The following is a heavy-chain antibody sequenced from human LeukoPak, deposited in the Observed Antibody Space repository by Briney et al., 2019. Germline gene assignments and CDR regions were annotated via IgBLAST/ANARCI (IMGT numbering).Heavy chain of an antibody. Sequence: PGGSLRLSCAASGFTFSSHSMNWVRQAPGKGLEWVSSISTSSDYIYYADSVKGRFTISRDNAKNSLYLQMNSLRAEDTAVYYCARGLYSGYDWGQGTLVTASS. J-gene: IGHJ4*02. D-gene: IGHD5-12*01. CDR3: ARGLYSGYD. CDR1: GFTFSSHS. CDR2: ISTSSDYI. V-gene: IGHV3-21*01.